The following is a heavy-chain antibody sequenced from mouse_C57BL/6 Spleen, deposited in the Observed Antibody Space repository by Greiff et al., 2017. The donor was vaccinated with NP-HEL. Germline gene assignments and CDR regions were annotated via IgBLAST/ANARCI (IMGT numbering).Heavy chain of an antibody. CDR2: INPYNGGT. Sequence: VQLKQSGPVLVKPGASVKMSCKASGYTFTDYYMNWVKQSHGKSLEWIGVINPYNGGTSYNQKFKGKATLTVDKSSSTAYMELNSLTSEDSAVYYCARSPVVAPMDYWGQGTSVTVSS. D-gene: IGHD1-1*01. CDR1: GYTFTDYY. V-gene: IGHV1-19*01. J-gene: IGHJ4*01. CDR3: ARSPVVAPMDY.